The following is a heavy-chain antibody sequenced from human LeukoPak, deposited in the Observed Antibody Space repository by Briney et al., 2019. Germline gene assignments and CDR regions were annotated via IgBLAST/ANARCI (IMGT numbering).Heavy chain of an antibody. V-gene: IGHV3-23*01. J-gene: IGHJ4*02. CDR1: GFTFSSYA. Sequence: GGSLRLSCAASGFTFSSYAMSWVRQAPGKGLEWVSAISGSGGSTYYADSVKGRFTISRDNSKNTLYLQMNSLRAEDTAVYYCAKDDTLTGYYRRFDYWGQGTLVTVSS. CDR2: ISGSGGST. D-gene: IGHD3-9*01. CDR3: AKDDTLTGYYRRFDY.